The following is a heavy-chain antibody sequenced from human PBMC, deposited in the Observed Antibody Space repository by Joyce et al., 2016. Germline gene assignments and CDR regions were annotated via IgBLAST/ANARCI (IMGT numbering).Heavy chain of an antibody. V-gene: IGHV4-59*01. Sequence: QVQLQESGPGLVKPSETLSLTCTVSGGSIRSYYWSWVRQPPGKGLEWIGYIYYSGSTNSNPSLKSRVTISIDTSKNQFSLKLRSVTAADTAVYYCANVPGGDYWGQGTLVTVSS. CDR3: ANVPGGDY. D-gene: IGHD3-10*01. CDR2: IYYSGST. J-gene: IGHJ4*02. CDR1: GGSIRSYY.